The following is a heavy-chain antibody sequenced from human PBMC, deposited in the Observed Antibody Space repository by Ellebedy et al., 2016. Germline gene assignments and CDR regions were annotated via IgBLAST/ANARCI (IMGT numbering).Heavy chain of an antibody. D-gene: IGHD3-16*01. V-gene: IGHV1-2*04. Sequence: ASVKVSXXASGYTFTGYYMHWVRQAPGQGLEWMGWINPNSGGTNYAQKFQGWVTMTRNTSISTAYMELSRLRSDDTAVYYCARELGESNAFDIWGQGTMVTVSS. J-gene: IGHJ3*02. CDR3: ARELGESNAFDI. CDR2: INPNSGGT. CDR1: GYTFTGYY.